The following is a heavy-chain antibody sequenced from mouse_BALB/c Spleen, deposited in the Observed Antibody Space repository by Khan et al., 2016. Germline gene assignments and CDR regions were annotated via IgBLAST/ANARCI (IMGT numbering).Heavy chain of an antibody. J-gene: IGHJ3*01. CDR1: GYTFTSYW. V-gene: IGHV1S132*01. D-gene: IGHD3-3*01. CDR3: ARAVKTAWFAY. CDR2: IFTGTGTT. Sequence: QVQLQQSGAELVKPGASVKLSCKTSGYTFTSYWIQWVKQRPGQGLGWIGEIFTGTGTTYYNEKFKGKATLTIDTSSSTAYMQLTSLTSEDSAVYFCARAVKTAWFAYWGQGTLVTVSA.